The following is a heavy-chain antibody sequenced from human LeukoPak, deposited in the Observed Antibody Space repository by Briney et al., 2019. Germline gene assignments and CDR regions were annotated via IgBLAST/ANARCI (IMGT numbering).Heavy chain of an antibody. J-gene: IGHJ4*02. D-gene: IGHD5-24*01. Sequence: GGSLRLSCAASGFTLSSYEMNWVRHAPGKGLEWVSYISSSGSTIYYADSVKGRFTISRDNAKNSLYLKMNSLRAEDTAVYDCATFGGRWLQFGYWGQGTLVTVSS. V-gene: IGHV3-48*03. CDR3: ATFGGRWLQFGY. CDR2: ISSSGSTI. CDR1: GFTLSSYE.